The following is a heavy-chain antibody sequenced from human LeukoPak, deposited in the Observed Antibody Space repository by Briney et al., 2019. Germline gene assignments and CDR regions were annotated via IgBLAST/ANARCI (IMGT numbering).Heavy chain of an antibody. Sequence: KPSETLSLTCTVSGGSISSYYWSWIRQPPGKGLEWIGYIYYSGSTSYNPSLKSRVTISVGTSKDQFSLKLSSVTAADTAVYYCARVPNSGWYYSDYWGQGTLVTVSS. D-gene: IGHD6-19*01. CDR2: IYYSGST. CDR1: GGSISSYY. CDR3: ARVPNSGWYYSDY. J-gene: IGHJ4*02. V-gene: IGHV4-59*01.